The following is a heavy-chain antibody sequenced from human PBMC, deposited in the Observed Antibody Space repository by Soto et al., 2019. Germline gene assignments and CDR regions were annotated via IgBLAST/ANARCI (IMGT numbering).Heavy chain of an antibody. J-gene: IGHJ4*02. CDR1: GDSISTDGYC. D-gene: IGHD3-22*01. V-gene: IGHV4-31*03. CDR3: ARGKRRYDSTYYTDLDY. Sequence: QVQLQESGPGLVKPSQTLSLTCTVSGDSISTDGYCWSWIRQHPGKGLEWIGYIYNSGTTYNNPTLKRRVTISVDKSKNQITLKLRSVTAADTAVYYCARGKRRYDSTYYTDLDYWCQGALVTVS. CDR2: IYNSGTT.